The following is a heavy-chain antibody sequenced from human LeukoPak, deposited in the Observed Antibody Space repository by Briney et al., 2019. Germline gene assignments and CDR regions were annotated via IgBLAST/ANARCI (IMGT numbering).Heavy chain of an antibody. CDR1: GFTFSDYY. Sequence: PGGSLRLSCAASGFTFSDYYMSWIRQAPGKGLEWVSYISSSGSTIYYADSVKGRFTISRGNAKNSLYLQMNSLRAEDTAVYYCGGYQLLSFYYWGQGTLVTVSS. J-gene: IGHJ4*02. CDR2: ISSSGSTI. D-gene: IGHD2-2*01. V-gene: IGHV3-11*01. CDR3: GGYQLLSFYY.